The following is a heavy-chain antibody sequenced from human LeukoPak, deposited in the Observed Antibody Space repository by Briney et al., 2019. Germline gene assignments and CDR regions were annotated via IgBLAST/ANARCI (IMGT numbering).Heavy chain of an antibody. CDR3: ARGSTPDY. V-gene: IGHV4-59*01. CDR1: GGSMNSYY. Sequence: SETLPLTCTVSGGSMNSYYWNWIRRPPGRGLEWIGYIHYSGSINYNPSLKSRVTMSVDTSKSQFSLKLSSVTAADTAVYYCARGSTPDYWGQGTLVTVSS. CDR2: IHYSGSI. D-gene: IGHD1-26*01. J-gene: IGHJ4*02.